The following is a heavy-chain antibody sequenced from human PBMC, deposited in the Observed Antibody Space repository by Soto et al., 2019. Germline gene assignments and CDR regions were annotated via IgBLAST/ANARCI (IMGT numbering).Heavy chain of an antibody. CDR3: ARHYGPTTAENWFDH. CDR2: ISTYSGDT. Sequence: QVHLVQSGVEVKTPGSSVKVSCQASGYTFFTYDISWVRQAPGQGLEWMGWISTYSGDTKYAQKFQGRVTMTTDTSTTTAYLELRILRSDDTAVYYGARHYGPTTAENWFDHWGQGTLVTVSS. CDR1: GYTFFTYD. V-gene: IGHV1-18*01. J-gene: IGHJ5*02. D-gene: IGHD3-16*01.